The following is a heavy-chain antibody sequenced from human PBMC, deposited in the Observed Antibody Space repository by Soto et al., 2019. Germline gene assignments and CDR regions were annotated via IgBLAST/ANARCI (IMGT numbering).Heavy chain of an antibody. V-gene: IGHV1-8*01. Sequence: ASVKVSCKASGYTFTSHDINWVRQATGQRLECMGWMNPDNGDTGDAEKFQGRVTITRDTVANAVYMELSSLTSEDTAVYFCARYFFDSSGYFDYWGQGTPVTVSS. D-gene: IGHD2-15*01. CDR1: GYTFTSHD. CDR2: MNPDNGDT. J-gene: IGHJ4*02. CDR3: ARYFFDSSGYFDY.